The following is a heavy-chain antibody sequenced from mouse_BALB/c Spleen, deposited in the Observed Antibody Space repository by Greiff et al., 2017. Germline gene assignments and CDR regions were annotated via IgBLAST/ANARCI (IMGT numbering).Heavy chain of an antibody. V-gene: IGHV1-37*01. CDR3: GRHYGYDGSAMDY. J-gene: IGHJ4*01. D-gene: IGHD2-2*01. CDR1: GYSFTGYF. CDR2: INPYNGDT. Sequence: VQLQQSGPELVKPGASVKISCKASGYSFTGYFMNWVKQSHGKSLEWIGRINPYNGDTFYNQKLKGKATLTVDKSSSTAHMELLSLTSEDSAVYYCGRHYGYDGSAMDYWGQGTSVTVSS.